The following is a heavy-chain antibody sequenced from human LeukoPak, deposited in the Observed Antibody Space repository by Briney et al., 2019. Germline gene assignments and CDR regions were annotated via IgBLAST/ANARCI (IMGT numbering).Heavy chain of an antibody. CDR3: ARRWVYDKRAFDA. CDR1: GGSISGTYY. CDR2: IYYTGTT. D-gene: IGHD3-16*01. Sequence: SETLSLTCTVSGGSISGTYYWSWIRQPPGKGLEWIGYIYYTGTTDSNPSLKSRVTISLDTSKNQFSLNLGSVTAADTAVYYCARRWVYDKRAFDAWGQGTMVTVSS. V-gene: IGHV4-59*08. J-gene: IGHJ3*01.